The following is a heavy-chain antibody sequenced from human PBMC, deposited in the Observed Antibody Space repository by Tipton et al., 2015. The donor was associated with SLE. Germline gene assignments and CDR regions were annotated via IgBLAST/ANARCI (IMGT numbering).Heavy chain of an antibody. CDR2: IYYSGST. V-gene: IGHV4-39*07. CDR3: ARASDYYSMDV. CDR1: GGSISSSSYY. J-gene: IGHJ6*03. Sequence: LRLSCSVSGGSISSSSYYWGWIRQPPGKGLEWIGSIYYSGSTYYNPSLKSRVTISVDTSKNQFSLKLSSVTAADTAVYYCARASDYYSMDVWGKGTTVTVSS.